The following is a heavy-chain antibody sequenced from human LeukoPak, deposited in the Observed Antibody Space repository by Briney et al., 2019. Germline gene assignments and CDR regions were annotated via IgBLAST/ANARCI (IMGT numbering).Heavy chain of an antibody. D-gene: IGHD2-15*01. Sequence: PSETLSLTCTVSGGSISSHYWSWIRQPPGKGLEWIGYIYYSGSTNYNPSLKSRVTISVDTSKNQFSLKLSSVTAADTAVYYCARERGMRMPFDYWGQGTLVTVSS. CDR1: GGSISSHY. J-gene: IGHJ4*02. CDR2: IYYSGST. V-gene: IGHV4-59*11. CDR3: ARERGMRMPFDY.